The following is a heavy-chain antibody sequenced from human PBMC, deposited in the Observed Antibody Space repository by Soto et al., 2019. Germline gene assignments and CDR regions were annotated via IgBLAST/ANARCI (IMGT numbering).Heavy chain of an antibody. CDR1: GVPFSSYA. V-gene: IGHV3-23*01. D-gene: IGHD1-1*01. CDR2: ISGSGGST. CDR3: AKKGPGLTDAFDI. J-gene: IGHJ3*02. Sequence: PGGSLRLSCAASGVPFSSYAMSWVRQAPGKGLEWVSAISGSGGSTYYADSVKGRFTISRDNSKNTLYLQMNSLRAEDTAVYYCAKKGPGLTDAFDIWGQGTMVTVSS.